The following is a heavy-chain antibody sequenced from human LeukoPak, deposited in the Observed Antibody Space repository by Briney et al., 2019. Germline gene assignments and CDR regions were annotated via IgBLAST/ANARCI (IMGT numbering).Heavy chain of an antibody. CDR3: ARHMAAADTYYYYGMDV. CDR2: IYPGDSDT. CDR1: GYSFTSYW. V-gene: IGHV5-51*01. J-gene: IGHJ6*02. Sequence: GESLKISCKGSGYSFTSYWIGWVRQMPGKGLEWMGIIYPGDSDTRYSPSFQGQVTISADKSISTAYLQWSSLKASDTAMYHCARHMAAADTYYYYGMDVWGQGTTVTVSS. D-gene: IGHD6-13*01.